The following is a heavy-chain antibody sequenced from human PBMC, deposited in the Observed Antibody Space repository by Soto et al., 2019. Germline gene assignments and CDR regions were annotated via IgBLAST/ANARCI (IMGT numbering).Heavy chain of an antibody. CDR2: ISYDGSNK. J-gene: IGHJ6*02. Sequence: QVQLVESGGGVVQPGRSLRLSCAASGFTFSSYAMHWVRQAPGKGLEWVAVISYDGSNKYYADSVKGRFTISRDNSKNTLYLQMNSLRAEDTAVYHCAREAAALRRDYCYGMDVWGQGTTVTVSS. CDR1: GFTFSSYA. V-gene: IGHV3-30-3*01. D-gene: IGHD6-13*01. CDR3: AREAAALRRDYCYGMDV.